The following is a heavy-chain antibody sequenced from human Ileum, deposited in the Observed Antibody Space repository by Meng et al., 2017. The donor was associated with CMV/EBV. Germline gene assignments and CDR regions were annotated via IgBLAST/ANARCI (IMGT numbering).Heavy chain of an antibody. D-gene: IGHD3-22*01. CDR2: ISVDGTKE. CDR3: ARDPTSHRLIGYFDL. J-gene: IGHJ2*01. V-gene: IGHV3-30*04. CDR1: GLAFGHYV. Sequence: SGLAFGHYVMHWVRQAPGKGLEWVARISVDGTKEYYAEFVEGRFTISRDNSRNTLYLQMNSLTTEDTAVYYCARDPTSHRLIGYFDLWGRGTLVTVSS.